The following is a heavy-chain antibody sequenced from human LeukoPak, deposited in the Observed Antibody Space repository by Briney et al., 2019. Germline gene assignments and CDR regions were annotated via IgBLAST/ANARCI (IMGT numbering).Heavy chain of an antibody. Sequence: SETLSLTCTVSGGSISSSNWWSWVRQPPGKGLEWTGEIYHSGSTNYNPSLKSRVTISVDKSKNQFSLKLSSVTAADTAVYYCARVRDYDSSGYLDYWGQGTLVTVSS. V-gene: IGHV4-4*02. D-gene: IGHD3-22*01. J-gene: IGHJ4*02. CDR3: ARVRDYDSSGYLDY. CDR2: IYHSGST. CDR1: GGSISSSNW.